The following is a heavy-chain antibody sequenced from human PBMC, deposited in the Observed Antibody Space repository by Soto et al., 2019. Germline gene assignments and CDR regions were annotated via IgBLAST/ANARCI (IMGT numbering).Heavy chain of an antibody. V-gene: IGHV3-9*01. J-gene: IGHJ6*03. Sequence: SLRLSCAASGFTFDDYAMHWVRQAPGKGLEWVSGISWNSGSIGYADSVKGRFTISRDNAKNSLYLQMNSLGAEDTAVYYCARVGGLITGTTYYYYYYMDVWGKGTTVTVSS. CDR2: ISWNSGSI. CDR1: GFTFDDYA. D-gene: IGHD1-7*01. CDR3: ARVGGLITGTTYYYYYYMDV.